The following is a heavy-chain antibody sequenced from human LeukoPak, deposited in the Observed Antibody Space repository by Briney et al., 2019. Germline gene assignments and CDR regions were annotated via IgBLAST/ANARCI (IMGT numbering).Heavy chain of an antibody. CDR1: GLTFTSYI. CDR3: ASRCSRTDCNQSNIGMDV. CDR2: VSGSGAYI. D-gene: IGHD2-2*01. Sequence: GGSLRLSCATSGLTFTSYIMHWVRQAPWKGLEWVSSVSGSGAYIYYADSVKGRFTISRDNAKNSLSLQMNSLRAEDTAVYYCASRCSRTDCNQSNIGMDVWGRGTTVTVSS. V-gene: IGHV3-21*01. J-gene: IGHJ6*02.